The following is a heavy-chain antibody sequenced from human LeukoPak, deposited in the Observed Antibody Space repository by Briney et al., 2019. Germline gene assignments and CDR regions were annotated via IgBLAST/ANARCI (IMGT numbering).Heavy chain of an antibody. D-gene: IGHD5-18*01. CDR1: GGSISSYY. J-gene: IGHJ4*02. Sequence: SETLSLTCTVSGGSISSYYWSWIRQPPGKGLEWIGYIYYSGSTNYNPSLKSRVTISVDTSKNQFSLKLSSVTAADTAVYYCARGTRYSYGYTPYYFDYWGQGTPVTVSS. V-gene: IGHV4-59*01. CDR3: ARGTRYSYGYTPYYFDY. CDR2: IYYSGST.